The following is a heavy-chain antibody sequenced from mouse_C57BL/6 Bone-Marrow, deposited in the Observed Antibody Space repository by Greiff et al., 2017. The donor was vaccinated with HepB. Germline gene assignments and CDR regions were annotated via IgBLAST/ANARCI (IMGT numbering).Heavy chain of an antibody. Sequence: QVQLKESGPELVKPGASVKISCKASGYTFTDYYINWVKQRPGQGLEWIGWINPGSGNTKYNEKFKGKATLTVDTSSSTAYMQLSSLTSEDSAVYFCARAAYWGQGTLVTVSA. J-gene: IGHJ3*01. V-gene: IGHV1-84*01. CDR1: GYTFTDYY. CDR3: ARAAY. CDR2: INPGSGNT.